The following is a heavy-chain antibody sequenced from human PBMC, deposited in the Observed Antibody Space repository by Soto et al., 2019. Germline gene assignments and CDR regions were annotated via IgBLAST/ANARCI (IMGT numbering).Heavy chain of an antibody. CDR3: ARDAEDIVVVVAATDTKAFDY. V-gene: IGHV1-18*01. Sequence: ASVKVSCKASGYTFTSYGISWVRQAPGQGLEWMGWISAYNGNTNYAQKLQGRVTMTTDTSTSTAYTELRSLRSDDTAVCYCARDAEDIVVVVAATDTKAFDYWGQGTLVTVSS. J-gene: IGHJ4*02. CDR1: GYTFTSYG. CDR2: ISAYNGNT. D-gene: IGHD2-15*01.